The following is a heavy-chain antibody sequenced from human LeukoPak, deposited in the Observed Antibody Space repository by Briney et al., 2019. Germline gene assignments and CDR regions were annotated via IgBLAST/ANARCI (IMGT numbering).Heavy chain of an antibody. Sequence: GASVKISCKASGYTFTGYYMHWVRQAPGQGLEWMGWINPNSGGTNYAQKFQGRVTMTRDTSNSTAYMELSRLRSDDTAVYYCARVPRLRLGELSLYDYWGQGTLVTVSS. CDR2: INPNSGGT. J-gene: IGHJ4*02. CDR3: ARVPRLRLGELSLYDY. V-gene: IGHV1-2*02. CDR1: GYTFTGYY. D-gene: IGHD3-16*02.